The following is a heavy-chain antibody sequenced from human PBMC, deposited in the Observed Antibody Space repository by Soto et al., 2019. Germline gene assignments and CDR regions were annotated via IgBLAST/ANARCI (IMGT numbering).Heavy chain of an antibody. V-gene: IGHV3-33*06. D-gene: IGHD4-17*01. CDR3: AKEGYGGNSVDY. Sequence: QVQLVESGGGVVQPGRSLRLSCAASGFTFSSYGMHWVRQAPGKGLEWVAVIWYDGSNKYYADSVKGRFTISRDNSKNTLYLQMNSLRAEDTAVYYCAKEGYGGNSVDYWGQGTLVTVSS. CDR2: IWYDGSNK. J-gene: IGHJ4*02. CDR1: GFTFSSYG.